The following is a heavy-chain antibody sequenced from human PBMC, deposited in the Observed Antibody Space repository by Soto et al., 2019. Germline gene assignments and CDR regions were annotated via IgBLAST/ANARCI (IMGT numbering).Heavy chain of an antibody. J-gene: IGHJ4*02. Sequence: QVQLVQSGAQVRRPGTSVRISCTTSGYNFNTYGIIWVRQAPGQGLEWMGWISGYNGYTKYAQSLEDRVTLSTDTSTRTAFFKLRNLRSGDTARYFCARDRDYSHTDADVDYWGQGTQVTVSS. CDR2: ISGYNGYT. D-gene: IGHD3-22*01. CDR3: ARDRDYSHTDADVDY. V-gene: IGHV1-18*01. CDR1: GYNFNTYG.